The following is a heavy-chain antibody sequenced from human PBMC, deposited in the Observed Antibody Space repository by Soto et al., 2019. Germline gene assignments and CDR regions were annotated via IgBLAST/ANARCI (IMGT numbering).Heavy chain of an antibody. CDR3: ARDLDGYSGYDSEDY. J-gene: IGHJ4*02. V-gene: IGHV1-46*03. CDR1: GYTFTSYY. D-gene: IGHD5-12*01. CDR2: INPSGGST. Sequence: SVKVSCKASGYTFTSYYMHGVRQAPGQGLEWMGIINPSGGSTSYAQKFQGRVTMTRDTSTSTVYMELSSLRSEDTAVYYCARDLDGYSGYDSEDYWCQGTLVTVSS.